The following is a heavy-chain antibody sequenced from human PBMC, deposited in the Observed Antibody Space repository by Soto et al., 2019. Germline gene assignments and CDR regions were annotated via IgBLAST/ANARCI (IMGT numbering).Heavy chain of an antibody. CDR1: GGSISSGGYY. V-gene: IGHV4-31*03. CDR3: ARERNGGNSDYFDY. Sequence: QVQLQESGPGLVKPSQTLSLTCTVSGGSISSGGYYWSWIRQHPGKGLEWIGYIYYSGSTYYNPALKSRVTISVDTSKNQFSLKLSSVTAADTAVYYCARERNGGNSDYFDYWGQGTLVTVSS. CDR2: IYYSGST. D-gene: IGHD2-21*02. J-gene: IGHJ4*02.